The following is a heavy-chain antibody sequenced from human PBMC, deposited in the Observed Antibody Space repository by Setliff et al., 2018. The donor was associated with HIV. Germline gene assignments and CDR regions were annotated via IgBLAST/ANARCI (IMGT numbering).Heavy chain of an antibody. V-gene: IGHV4-34*01. CDR1: GGSFSGYY. CDR2: INHSGST. CDR3: ARRDTAMPYYFDY. J-gene: IGHJ4*02. Sequence: LSLTCAVYGGSFSGYYWSWIRQPPGKGLEWIGEINHSGSTNYNPSLKSRVTISVDTSKNQFSLKLSSVTAADTAVYYCARRDTAMPYYFDYWGQGTLVTVSS. D-gene: IGHD5-18*01.